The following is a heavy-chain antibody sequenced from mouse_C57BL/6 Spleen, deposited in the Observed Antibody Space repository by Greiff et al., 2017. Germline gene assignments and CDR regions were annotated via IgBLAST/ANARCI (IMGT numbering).Heavy chain of an antibody. D-gene: IGHD2-5*01. J-gene: IGHJ4*01. V-gene: IGHV3-6*01. Sequence: EVQLVESGPGLVKPSQSLSLTCSVTGYPITSGYYWNWIRQFPGNKLEWMGYISYDGSNNYNPSLKNRISITRDTSKNQFFLKLNSVTTEDTATYYCAREGLYYSTHYAMDYWGQGTSVTVSS. CDR3: AREGLYYSTHYAMDY. CDR2: ISYDGSN. CDR1: GYPITSGYY.